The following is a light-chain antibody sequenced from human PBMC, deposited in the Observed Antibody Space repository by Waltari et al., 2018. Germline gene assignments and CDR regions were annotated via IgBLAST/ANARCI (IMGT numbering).Light chain of an antibody. CDR3: QQFNSFPIT. CDR1: QGISSA. V-gene: IGKV1-13*02. Sequence: AIQLTQSPSSLSASVGDRVTITCRASQGISSALAWYQQKPGKAPKVLIYDASSLESGVPSRFRSSGSGTYFTLTISSLQPEDFATYYCQQFNSFPITFGLGTRLDIK. J-gene: IGKJ5*01. CDR2: DAS.